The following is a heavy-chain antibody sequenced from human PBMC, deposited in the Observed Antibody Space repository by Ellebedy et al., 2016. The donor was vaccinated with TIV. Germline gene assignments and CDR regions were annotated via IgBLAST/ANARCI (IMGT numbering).Heavy chain of an antibody. D-gene: IGHD6-19*01. J-gene: IGHJ4*02. Sequence: RGSLRLSCAASGFTFSTYAMNWLRQAPGKGLEWVSSIIGSGGSTLYADSGKGRFTISRDNSKNMVYLQMNSLRVEDTAVYYCAKAGYSSAWYLVFDYWGQGTLVTVSS. V-gene: IGHV3-23*01. CDR2: IIGSGGST. CDR1: GFTFSTYA. CDR3: AKAGYSSAWYLVFDY.